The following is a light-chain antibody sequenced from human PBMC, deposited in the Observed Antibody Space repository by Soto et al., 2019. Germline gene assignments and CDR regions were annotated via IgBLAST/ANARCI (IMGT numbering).Light chain of an antibody. J-gene: IGLJ1*01. Sequence: SVLTKPPSAYGSPGQSVTISCTGTSSDVGGYNYVSWYQQHPGKAPKLMIYEVSKRPSGVPDRFSGSKSGNTASLTVSGLQAEDEADYYCSSYAGSTVFGTGTKVTVL. CDR1: SSDVGGYNY. CDR2: EVS. CDR3: SSYAGSTV. V-gene: IGLV2-8*01.